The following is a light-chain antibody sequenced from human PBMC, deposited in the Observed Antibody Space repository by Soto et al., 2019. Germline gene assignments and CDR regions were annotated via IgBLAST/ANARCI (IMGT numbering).Light chain of an antibody. V-gene: IGKV1-5*03. CDR2: SSS. Sequence: DIQMTQSPSTLSASVGDRVIITCRASQYINTWLAWYQQKPGRAPKLLIYSSSSLESGVPSRFIGSASGSEITLTISSLLSYDFETYSCKQYQGFTFTFGQGTK. CDR3: KQYQGFTFT. J-gene: IGKJ2*01. CDR1: QYINTW.